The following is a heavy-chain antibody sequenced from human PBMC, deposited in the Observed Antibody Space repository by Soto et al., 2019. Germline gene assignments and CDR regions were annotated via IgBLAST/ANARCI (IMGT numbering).Heavy chain of an antibody. CDR3: ARLQQAGFAVTGFDYYGLDV. CDR2: IYPGDSET. CDR1: GYSFTTYW. V-gene: IGHV5-51*01. D-gene: IGHD1-20*01. Sequence: GESLKISCKGSGYSFTTYWIAWVRQMPGKGLEWMGIIYPGDSETRYSPSLQGQVTISADKSISTASLQWSSLKASDTGKYYCARLQQAGFAVTGFDYYGLDVWGQGTTVTVSS. J-gene: IGHJ6*02.